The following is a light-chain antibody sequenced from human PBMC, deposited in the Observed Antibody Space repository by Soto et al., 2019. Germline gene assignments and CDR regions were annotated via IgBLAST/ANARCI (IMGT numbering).Light chain of an antibody. CDR2: DAS. J-gene: IGKJ2*01. Sequence: DIQMTQSPSSLSASVGDRVTITCQASQDISNYLNWYQQKTGKAPKLLIYDASNLETGDPSRFSGSGSGTDFTFTISSLQPEDIATYYCQQNDNLPPTFGQGTKLEIK. V-gene: IGKV1-33*01. CDR3: QQNDNLPPT. CDR1: QDISNY.